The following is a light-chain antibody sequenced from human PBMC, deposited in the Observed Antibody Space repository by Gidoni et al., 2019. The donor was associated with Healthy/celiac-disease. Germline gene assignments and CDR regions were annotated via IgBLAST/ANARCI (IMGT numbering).Light chain of an antibody. V-gene: IGKV1-39*01. CDR2: AAS. J-gene: IGKJ3*01. CDR3: QQSYSTLLIT. Sequence: DIQMTQSHSSLSASVGDRVTITCRASQSISSYLNWYQQKPGKAPKLLIYAASSLQSGVPSRFSGSGSGTDFTLTISSLQPEDFATYYCQQSYSTLLITFGPGTKVDIK. CDR1: QSISSY.